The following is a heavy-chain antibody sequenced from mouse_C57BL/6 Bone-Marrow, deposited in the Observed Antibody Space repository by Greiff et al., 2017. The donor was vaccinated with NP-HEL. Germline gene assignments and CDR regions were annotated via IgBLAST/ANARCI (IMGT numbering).Heavy chain of an antibody. CDR3: ARHRGYFDV. V-gene: IGHV2-2*01. CDR1: GFSLTSYG. J-gene: IGHJ1*03. CDR2: IWSGGST. Sequence: VKLIESGPGLVQPSQSLSITCTVSGFSLTSYGVHWVRQSPGKGLEWLGVIWSGGSTDYNAAFISRLSTSKDNSKSQVFFKMNSLQADDTAIYYCARHRGYFDVWGTGTTVTVSS.